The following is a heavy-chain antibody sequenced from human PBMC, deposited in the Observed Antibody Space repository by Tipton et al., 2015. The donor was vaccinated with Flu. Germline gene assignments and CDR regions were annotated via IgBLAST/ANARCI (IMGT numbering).Heavy chain of an antibody. D-gene: IGHD2/OR15-2a*01. CDR3: ARLSLSFSAFEI. J-gene: IGHJ3*02. V-gene: IGHV4-39*07. CDR1: GGSIGVTTYY. CDR2: VYYTGGT. Sequence: TLSLTCTVSGGSIGVTTYYWGWIRQPPGKGLEYIGSVYYTGGTYFNPSLKSRVTVSIDTSKKQFSLKLNSVTAADTAVYYCARLSLSFSAFEIWGQGTVVSVSS.